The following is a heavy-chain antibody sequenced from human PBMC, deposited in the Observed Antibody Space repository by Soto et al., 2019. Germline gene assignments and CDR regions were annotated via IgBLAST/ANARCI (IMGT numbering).Heavy chain of an antibody. CDR1: GGIFSSYA. CDR2: IIPIFGTT. Sequence: ASVKVSCKASGGIFSSYAITWVRQAPGQGLEWMGGIIPIFGTTNYAQKFQGRVTITAGESTSTAYMELSSLIFEDTAVYYCARIQSPGVLRGTFDYWGQGTLVTVSS. D-gene: IGHD2-8*01. V-gene: IGHV1-69*13. CDR3: ARIQSPGVLRGTFDY. J-gene: IGHJ4*02.